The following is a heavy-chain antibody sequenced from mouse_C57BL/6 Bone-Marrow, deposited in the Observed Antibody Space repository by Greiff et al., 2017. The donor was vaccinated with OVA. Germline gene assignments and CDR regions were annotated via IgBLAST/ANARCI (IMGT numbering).Heavy chain of an antibody. CDR2: IYPGSGST. D-gene: IGHD1-1*01. J-gene: IGHJ2*01. Sequence: QVQLQQPGAELVKPGASVKMSCKASGYTFTSYWITWVKQRPGQGLEWIGDIYPGSGSTNYNEKFKSKATLTVDTSSSPAYMQLSSLTSEDSAVYYCARYYGSSLYYFDYWGQGTTLTVSS. CDR3: ARYYGSSLYYFDY. CDR1: GYTFTSYW. V-gene: IGHV1-55*01.